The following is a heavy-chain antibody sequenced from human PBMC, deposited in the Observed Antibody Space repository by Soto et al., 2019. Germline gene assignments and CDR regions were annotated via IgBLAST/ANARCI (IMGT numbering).Heavy chain of an antibody. Sequence: GGSLRLSCAASGFTFYDYAMHFFRQCPLKGLEWVSGISWNSGGIGYADSVKGRFTISRDNAKNSLYLQMDRLRPEDTAFYYCAKSPHDILIGSAFDYWGQGTLVTVSS. V-gene: IGHV3-9*01. CDR1: GFTFYDYA. J-gene: IGHJ4*02. D-gene: IGHD3-9*01. CDR2: ISWNSGGI. CDR3: AKSPHDILIGSAFDY.